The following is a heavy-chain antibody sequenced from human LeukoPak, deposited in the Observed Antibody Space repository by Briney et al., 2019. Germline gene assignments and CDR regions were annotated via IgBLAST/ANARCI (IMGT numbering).Heavy chain of an antibody. Sequence: GGSLRLSCAASGFTFSSYWMSWVRQAPGKGLEWVANIKQDGSEKYYVDSVKGRFTISRDNAKNSLYLQMNSLRAEDAAVYYCARVLYGDYPGWFDPWGQGTLVTVSS. J-gene: IGHJ5*02. CDR2: IKQDGSEK. D-gene: IGHD4-17*01. V-gene: IGHV3-7*01. CDR3: ARVLYGDYPGWFDP. CDR1: GFTFSSYW.